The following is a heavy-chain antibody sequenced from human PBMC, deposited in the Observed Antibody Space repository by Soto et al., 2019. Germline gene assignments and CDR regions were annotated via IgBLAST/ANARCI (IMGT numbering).Heavy chain of an antibody. CDR1: GGSISSSSYY. J-gene: IGHJ4*02. Sequence: SETLSLTCTVSGGSISSSSYYRGWIRQPPGKGLEWIGSIYYSGSTYYNPSLKSRVTISVDTSKNQFSLKLSSVTAADTAVYYCARLPDTAMDVPYYFDYWGQGTLVTVSS. CDR3: ARLPDTAMDVPYYFDY. V-gene: IGHV4-39*01. CDR2: IYYSGST. D-gene: IGHD5-18*01.